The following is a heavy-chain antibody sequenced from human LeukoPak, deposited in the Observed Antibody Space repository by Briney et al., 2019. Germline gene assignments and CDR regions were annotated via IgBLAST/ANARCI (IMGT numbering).Heavy chain of an antibody. D-gene: IGHD1-26*01. CDR1: GYTFTSYG. CDR2: ISAYNGNT. J-gene: IGHJ4*02. V-gene: IGHV1-18*01. Sequence: ASVKVSCKDSGYTFTSYGISWVRQAPGQGLEWMGWISAYNGNTNYAQKLQRSVTMTTHTSTSTAYMELRSLRSDDTAVYYCAREMGGSYFYWGQGTLVTVSS. CDR3: AREMGGSYFY.